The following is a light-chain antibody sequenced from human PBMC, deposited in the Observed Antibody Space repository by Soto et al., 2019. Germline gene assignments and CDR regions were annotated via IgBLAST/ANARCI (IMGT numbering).Light chain of an antibody. CDR3: SSYTTGSTLPWV. Sequence: QSVLTQPASVSGSPGQSITISCAGSSNDIGTYEYVSWHQHHPGRAPKLIIFGVNDRSSGISDRFSGSKSGNTASLTIFGLQLEDEAVYYCSSYTTGSTLPWVFGTGTKVTV. J-gene: IGLJ1*01. V-gene: IGLV2-14*01. CDR1: SNDIGTYEY. CDR2: GVN.